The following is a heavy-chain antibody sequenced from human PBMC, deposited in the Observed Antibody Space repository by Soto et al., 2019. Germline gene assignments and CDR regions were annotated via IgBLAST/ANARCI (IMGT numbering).Heavy chain of an antibody. V-gene: IGHV3-66*01. Sequence: GGSLRLSCAASGFTFSSYAMSWVRQAPGKGLEWVSVIYSGGSTYYADSVKGRFTISRDNSKNTLYLQMNSLRAEDTAVYYCARDCSSTSCYFSGERSYYYYMDVWGKGTTVTVSS. D-gene: IGHD2-2*01. CDR2: IYSGGST. CDR1: GFTFSSYA. CDR3: ARDCSSTSCYFSGERSYYYYMDV. J-gene: IGHJ6*03.